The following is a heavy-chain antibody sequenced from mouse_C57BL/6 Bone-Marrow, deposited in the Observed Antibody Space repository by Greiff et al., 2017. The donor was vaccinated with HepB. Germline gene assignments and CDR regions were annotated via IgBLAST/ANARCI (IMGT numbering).Heavy chain of an antibody. CDR1: GFTFSSYG. CDR2: ISSGGSYT. J-gene: IGHJ1*03. D-gene: IGHD1-1*01. CDR3: ARHYYGTLYWYFDV. Sequence: EVKVVESGGDLVKPGGSLKLSCAASGFTFSSYGMSWVRQTPDKRLEWVATISSGGSYTYYPDSVKGRFTISRDNAKNTLYLQMSSLKSEDTAMYYCARHYYGTLYWYFDVWGTGTTVTVSS. V-gene: IGHV5-6*01.